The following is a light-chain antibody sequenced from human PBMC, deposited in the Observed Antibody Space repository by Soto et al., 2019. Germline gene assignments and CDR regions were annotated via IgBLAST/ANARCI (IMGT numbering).Light chain of an antibody. V-gene: IGLV2-14*03. CDR1: TNDVGYYDH. J-gene: IGLJ2*01. Sequence: QSALTQPASVSGSPGQSITISCTGTTNDVGYYDHVSWYQQYPGKAPKLIIFDVGARPSGISSRLSGSKSGNTASLTISGLQAEDEADYYCSSYARNRDVLFGGGTQLTVL. CDR2: DVG. CDR3: SSYARNRDVL.